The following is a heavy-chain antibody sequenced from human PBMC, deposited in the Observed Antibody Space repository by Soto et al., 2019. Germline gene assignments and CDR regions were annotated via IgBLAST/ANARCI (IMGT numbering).Heavy chain of an antibody. Sequence: ASVKVSCKVSGYTLTELSMHWVRQAPGKGLEWMGGFDPEDGETIYAQKFQGRVTMTEDTSTDTAYMELSSLRSEDTAVYYCATVVSPHYYDSSGYHYFDYWGQGTLVTVSS. CDR2: FDPEDGET. D-gene: IGHD3-22*01. V-gene: IGHV1-24*01. J-gene: IGHJ4*02. CDR1: GYTLTELS. CDR3: ATVVSPHYYDSSGYHYFDY.